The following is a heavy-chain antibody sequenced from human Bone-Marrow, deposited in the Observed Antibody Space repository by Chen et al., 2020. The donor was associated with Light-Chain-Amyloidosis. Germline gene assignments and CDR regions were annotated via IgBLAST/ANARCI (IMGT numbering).Heavy chain of an antibody. D-gene: IGHD5-12*01. J-gene: IGHJ4*02. Sequence: SGPEVKKPGESLKISCKGSGYTFPNYWIGWVRQMPGKGLEWMGVIYPDDSDAGYCPSFEGQVTIXADKSITXXXXQWRSLKASDTAMYYCARRRDGYNFDYWGQGTLVTVSS. CDR3: ARRRDGYNFDY. CDR1: GYTFPNYW. CDR2: IYPDDSDA. V-gene: IGHV5-51*01.